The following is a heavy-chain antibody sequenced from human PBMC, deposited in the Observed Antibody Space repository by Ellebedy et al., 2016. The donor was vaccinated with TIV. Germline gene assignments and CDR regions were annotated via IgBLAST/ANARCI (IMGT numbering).Heavy chain of an antibody. Sequence: AASVTVSCKGSRYTFTGYYIHWVRHVPGQGLEWMGWINSNGGGKNYAPRFQDRFTMTRYSSIRTDYMGLSRLRSDDTAVYYCVRDRGGAASGTFPFDYWGQGTLVTVSS. CDR1: RYTFTGYY. V-gene: IGHV1-2*02. CDR3: VRDRGGAASGTFPFDY. D-gene: IGHD6-13*01. CDR2: INSNGGGK. J-gene: IGHJ4*02.